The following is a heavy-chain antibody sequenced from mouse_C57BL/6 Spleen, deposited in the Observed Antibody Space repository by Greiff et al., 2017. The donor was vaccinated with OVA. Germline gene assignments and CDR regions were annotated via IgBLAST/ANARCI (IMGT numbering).Heavy chain of an antibody. Sequence: EVQLQQPGPELVKPGASVKISCKASGYTFTDYYMNWVKQSHGKSLEWIGDINPNNGGTSYNQKFTGKATLTGDKSSSTAYMELRSLTSEDLTVYDCAISNCDGGSYGGMDYWGQGTSVTVSS. CDR2: INPNNGGT. D-gene: IGHD1-1*02. J-gene: IGHJ4*01. CDR3: AISNCDGGSYGGMDY. V-gene: IGHV1-26*01. CDR1: GYTFTDYY.